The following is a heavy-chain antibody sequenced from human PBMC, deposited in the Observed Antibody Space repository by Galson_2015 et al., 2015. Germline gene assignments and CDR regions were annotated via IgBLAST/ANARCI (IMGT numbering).Heavy chain of an antibody. V-gene: IGHV3-23*01. J-gene: IGHJ3*01. Sequence: SLRLSCAASGFTFSSYAMSWVRQAPGKGLEWVSTISGSGARSYFADSVKGRFTVSRDNSKNTLSLQMNSLRDEDTAVYYCAKDYRGFDLWGKGTMVTV. D-gene: IGHD4-11*01. CDR2: ISGSGARS. CDR3: AKDYRGFDL. CDR1: GFTFSSYA.